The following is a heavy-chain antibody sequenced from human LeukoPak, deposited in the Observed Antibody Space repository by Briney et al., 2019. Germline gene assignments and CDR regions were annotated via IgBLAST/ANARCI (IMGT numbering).Heavy chain of an antibody. CDR1: GYSFIDYY. CDR2: INSNSADT. D-gene: IGHD6-13*01. V-gene: IGHV1-2*02. CDR3: ARIGISARGTNFHH. Sequence: VASVTVSCKTSGYSFIDYYIHWVRQAPGQGLEWMGWINSNSADTNYAQNFQGRVTMTRDTSISTAYMELSRLRSDDTALYYCARIGISARGTNFHHWGQGTLVTVSS. J-gene: IGHJ1*01.